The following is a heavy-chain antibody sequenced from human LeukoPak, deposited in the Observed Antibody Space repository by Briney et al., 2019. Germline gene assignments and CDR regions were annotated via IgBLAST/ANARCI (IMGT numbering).Heavy chain of an antibody. CDR3: VKSDCASDGCKLLNY. J-gene: IGHJ4*02. V-gene: IGHV3-23*01. CDR2: ISGGGDAI. CDR1: GFTFNNYA. D-gene: IGHD5-24*01. Sequence: GGSLRLSCAASGFTFNNYAMHWVRQAPERGLEWVSRISGGGDAIRYADSVKGRFTISRDNFRNILSLQMNTLRAEDSAVYYCVKSDCASDGCKLLNYWSQGILVSISS.